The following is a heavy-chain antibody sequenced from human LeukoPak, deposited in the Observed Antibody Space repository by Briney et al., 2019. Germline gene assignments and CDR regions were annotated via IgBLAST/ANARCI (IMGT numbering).Heavy chain of an antibody. D-gene: IGHD3-10*01. CDR1: GFAFSSYA. CDR3: ARDPVSIGSRMNSDY. Sequence: GRSLRLSCAASGFAFSSYAMHWVRQAPGKGLEWVALISNDGNNKYHADSVKGRFTISRDNSKKSLYLQMNSLRAEDTALYYCARDPVSIGSRMNSDYWGQGALVTVSS. V-gene: IGHV3-30-3*01. CDR2: ISNDGNNK. J-gene: IGHJ4*02.